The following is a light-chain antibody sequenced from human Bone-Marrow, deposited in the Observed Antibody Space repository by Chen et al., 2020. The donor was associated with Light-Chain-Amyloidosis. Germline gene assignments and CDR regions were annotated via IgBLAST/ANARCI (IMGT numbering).Light chain of an antibody. Sequence: SYELTQPPSVSVSPGQTARITCSGDDLPTKYAYWYQQKPGQAPVLVIHRDTERPSGSSVRFSGSRSGTTATLTISGVQAEDEADYHCQSADSSGTYEVIFGGGTKLTVL. CDR3: QSADSSGTYEVI. J-gene: IGLJ2*01. V-gene: IGLV3-25*03. CDR2: RDT. CDR1: DLPTKY.